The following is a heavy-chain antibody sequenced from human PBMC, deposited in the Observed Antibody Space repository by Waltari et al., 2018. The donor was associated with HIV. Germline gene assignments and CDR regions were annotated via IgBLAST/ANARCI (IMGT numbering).Heavy chain of an antibody. J-gene: IGHJ4*02. CDR1: GFTFSNYE. Sequence: EVQLVESGGGLVQPGGSLRLSCAASGFTFSNYEMNWVRRAPGKGLEWISYISSSGSTIYYADAVKGRLTISRDNAKNSLYVQMNSLRAEDTAAYYCARSGLYDTSGYYAPFGYWGQGTLVTVSS. CDR3: ARSGLYDTSGYYAPFGY. D-gene: IGHD3-22*01. CDR2: ISSSGSTI. V-gene: IGHV3-48*03.